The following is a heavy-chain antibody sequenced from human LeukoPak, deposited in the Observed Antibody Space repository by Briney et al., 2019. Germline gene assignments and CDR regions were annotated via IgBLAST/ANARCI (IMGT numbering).Heavy chain of an antibody. J-gene: IGHJ4*02. V-gene: IGHV3-23*01. CDR1: GFTFSSYG. Sequence: GRSLRLSCAASGFTFSSYGMHWVRQAPGKGLEWVSTISVSGDTTYYADSVKGRFTISRDNPKSTLYLQMNTLRAEDTAVYYCARGRLQVTFWGQGTQVAVSS. CDR2: ISVSGDTT. CDR3: ARGRLQVTF. D-gene: IGHD4-23*01.